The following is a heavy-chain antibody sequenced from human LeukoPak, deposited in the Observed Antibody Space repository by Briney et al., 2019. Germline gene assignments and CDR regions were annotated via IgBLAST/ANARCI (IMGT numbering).Heavy chain of an antibody. J-gene: IGHJ5*02. D-gene: IGHD6-19*01. Sequence: SSETLSLTCTVSGGSISSSSYYWGWIRQPPGKGLEWFGSIYYSGSTYYNPSLKSRVTISVDTSKTQSSLKLSSVTAADTAVYYCARADHVETSSGWNYNWFDPWGQGTLVTVSS. CDR1: GGSISSSSYY. CDR2: IYYSGST. CDR3: ARADHVETSSGWNYNWFDP. V-gene: IGHV4-39*07.